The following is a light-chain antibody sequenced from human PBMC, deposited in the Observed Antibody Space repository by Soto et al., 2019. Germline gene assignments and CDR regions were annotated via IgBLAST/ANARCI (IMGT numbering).Light chain of an antibody. V-gene: IGKV1-27*01. J-gene: IGKJ1*01. CDR1: QCISTY. CDR2: AAS. Sequence: IQMTQSPSSLSAFVGDRVTINCRAIQCISTYLAWYQQNTGKVPKLLIYAASSLQSGVPSRFSGSGAGTDVTLNNSSLQPEAVATYYCQKYNSAPRTFGQGTNVEIK. CDR3: QKYNSAPRT.